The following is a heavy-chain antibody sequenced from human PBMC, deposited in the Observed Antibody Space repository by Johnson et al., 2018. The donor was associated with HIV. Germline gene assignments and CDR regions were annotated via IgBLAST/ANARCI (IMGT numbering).Heavy chain of an antibody. CDR2: IYSGGST. J-gene: IGHJ3*02. CDR3: AAGGVAATDAFDI. V-gene: IGHV3-53*01. Sequence: VQLVESGGGLIQPGGSLRLSCAASGFTVSSNYMSWVRQAPGKGLEWVSVIYSGGSTYYADSVQGRFTISRDNGKNSLYLQMNSLRAEDTALYYCAAGGVAATDAFDIWGQGTMVTVSS. CDR1: GFTVSSNY. D-gene: IGHD2-15*01.